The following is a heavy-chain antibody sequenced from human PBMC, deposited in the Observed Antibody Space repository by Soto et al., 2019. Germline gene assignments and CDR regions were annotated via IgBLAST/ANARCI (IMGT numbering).Heavy chain of an antibody. Sequence: ASETLSLTCTVSGGSISSYYWSWIRQPPGKGLEWIGYIYYSGSTNYNPSLKSRVTISVDTSKNQFSLKLSSVTAADTAVYYCARDSGLKRTVAGSPGFDYWGQGTQVTVSS. V-gene: IGHV4-59*01. CDR2: IYYSGST. D-gene: IGHD6-19*01. J-gene: IGHJ4*02. CDR1: GGSISSYY. CDR3: ARDSGLKRTVAGSPGFDY.